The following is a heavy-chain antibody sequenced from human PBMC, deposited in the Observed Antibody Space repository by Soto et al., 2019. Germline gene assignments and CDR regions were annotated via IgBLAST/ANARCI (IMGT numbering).Heavy chain of an antibody. CDR2: VHYTGST. CDR1: DGSISRSTFY. Sequence: PSETLSLTCTVSDGSISRSTFYWGWIRQPPGKGLEWIGYVHYTGSTYYNPSLKSRVTISVDTSKNQFSLKLSSVTAADTAVYYCARVGATVGRMWHAFDIWGQGTMVTVSS. J-gene: IGHJ3*02. CDR3: ARVGATVGRMWHAFDI. D-gene: IGHD6-13*01. V-gene: IGHV4-39*07.